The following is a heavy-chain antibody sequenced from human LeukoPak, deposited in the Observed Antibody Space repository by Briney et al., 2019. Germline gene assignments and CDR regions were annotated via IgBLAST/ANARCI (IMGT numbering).Heavy chain of an antibody. Sequence: SETLSLTCAVYGGSFSGYYWSWIRQPPGKGLEWIGEINHSGSTNYNPSLKSRVTISVDTSKNQLSLKLTSVSAADTAVYYCAREIYGSGSYYFDYWGQGTLVTVSS. CDR3: AREIYGSGSYYFDY. CDR1: GGSFSGYY. V-gene: IGHV4-34*01. J-gene: IGHJ4*02. D-gene: IGHD3-10*01. CDR2: INHSGST.